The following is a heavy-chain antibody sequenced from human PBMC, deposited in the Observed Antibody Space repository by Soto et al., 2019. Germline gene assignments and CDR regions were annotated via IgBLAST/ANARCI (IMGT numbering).Heavy chain of an antibody. J-gene: IGHJ4*02. CDR1: GFTFSRVS. CDR3: ARVAY. V-gene: IGHV3-21*01. CDR2: SCSASSEI. Sequence: GGSLRLSCEASGFTFSRVSMNWVRQVPGKGLEWGATSCSASSEIWYADSVKGRFIISRDNAQNSLFLQVHTLRAEGSAIYCCARVAYWGPGTQVTVSS.